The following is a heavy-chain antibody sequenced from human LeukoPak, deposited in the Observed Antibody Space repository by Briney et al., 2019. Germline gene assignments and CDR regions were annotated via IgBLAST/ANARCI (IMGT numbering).Heavy chain of an antibody. D-gene: IGHD4-17*01. Sequence: GGSLRLSCAASGFTFSSYWMTWVRQAPGKGLEWVANIKHNGNEKYYVDSVEGRFTISRDNAKNSLYLQMNSLRAEDTAVYYCARGLYGDYYYYGMDVWGQGTTVTVSS. CDR3: ARGLYGDYYYYGMDV. V-gene: IGHV3-7*04. CDR2: IKHNGNEK. J-gene: IGHJ6*02. CDR1: GFTFSSYW.